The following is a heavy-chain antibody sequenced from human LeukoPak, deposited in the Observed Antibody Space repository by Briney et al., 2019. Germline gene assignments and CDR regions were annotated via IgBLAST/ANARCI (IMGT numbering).Heavy chain of an antibody. D-gene: IGHD2-15*01. Sequence: GGSLRLSCAASGFTFSNYAMSWVRQAPGKGLEWVSAISGSGGSTYYADSAKGRFTISRDNSKNTLYLQMNSLRAEDTAVYYCAKDQGSGGNPYYYYGMDVWGQGTTVTVSS. CDR2: ISGSGGST. CDR1: GFTFSNYA. J-gene: IGHJ6*02. CDR3: AKDQGSGGNPYYYYGMDV. V-gene: IGHV3-23*01.